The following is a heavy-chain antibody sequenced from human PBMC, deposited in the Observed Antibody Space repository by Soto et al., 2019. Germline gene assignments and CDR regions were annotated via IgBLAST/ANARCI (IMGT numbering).Heavy chain of an antibody. J-gene: IGHJ5*02. V-gene: IGHV4-39*01. CDR2: IYYSGST. D-gene: IGHD1-26*01. CDR1: GGSISSSRYY. Sequence: SGTLSLTCTVSGGSISSSRYYWGWIRQPPGKGLEWIGSIYYSGSTYYNPSLKSRVTISVDTSKNQFSLKLSSVTAADTAVYYCFVRGADPHNLLAPWAQGTPDIVS. CDR3: FVRGADPHNLLAP.